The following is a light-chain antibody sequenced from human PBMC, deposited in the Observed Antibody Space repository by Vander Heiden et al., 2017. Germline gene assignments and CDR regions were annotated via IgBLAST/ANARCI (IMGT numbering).Light chain of an antibody. CDR2: YND. V-gene: IGLV1-36*01. CDR1: SSNIGNNA. CDR3: AAWDDSLNGVL. Sequence: QSVLTQPPSVSEAPRQRVTISCSGSSSNIGNNAVNWYQQLPGKAPKLLIYYNDLLPSGVSDRFSGSKSGTSASLAISGLQSEDEAEYYCAAWDDSLNGVLFGGGTKLTVL. J-gene: IGLJ2*01.